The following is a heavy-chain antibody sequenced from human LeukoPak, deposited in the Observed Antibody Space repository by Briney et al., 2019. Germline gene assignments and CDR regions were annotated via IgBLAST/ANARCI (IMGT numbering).Heavy chain of an antibody. V-gene: IGHV3-11*01. Sequence: GGSLRLSCAASGFTFSDYSMSWIRQAPGKGLEWVSYISNNGSTIYYADSVKGRFTISRDNSKNTLYLQMNSLRAEDTAVYYCASSDYYGSGSYYNPLDYWGQGTLVTVSS. CDR2: ISNNGSTI. CDR1: GFTFSDYS. D-gene: IGHD3-10*01. CDR3: ASSDYYGSGSYYNPLDY. J-gene: IGHJ4*02.